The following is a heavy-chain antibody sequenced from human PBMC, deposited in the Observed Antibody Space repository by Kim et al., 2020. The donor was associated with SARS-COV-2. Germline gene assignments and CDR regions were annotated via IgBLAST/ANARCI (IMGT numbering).Heavy chain of an antibody. J-gene: IGHJ4*02. CDR1: GFTFSNYG. Sequence: GGSLRLSCAASGFTFSNYGMHWVRQAPGKGLEWVAVISYDGTKKYYADSVKGPFTISRDNSKNTVYLQMNSLRAEDTAVYYCALSSSYYYGSGSYYKGTGPWEFDYWGQGPLVTVSS. CDR3: ALSSSYYYGSGSYYKGTGPWEFDY. D-gene: IGHD3-10*01. V-gene: IGHV3-33*05. CDR2: ISYDGTKK.